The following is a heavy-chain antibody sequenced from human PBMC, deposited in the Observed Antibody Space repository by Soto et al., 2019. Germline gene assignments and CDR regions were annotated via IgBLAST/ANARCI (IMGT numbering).Heavy chain of an antibody. Sequence: PGGSLRISCAASEFTFSIYGMHWVRPAPVKGLEWVAVISYDGSNKYYADSVKGRFTISIDNSKNTLYLQMNSLRAEDTAVYYCAKDLRRYSSSWYYFDYWGQGTLVTVSS. CDR3: AKDLRRYSSSWYYFDY. CDR1: EFTFSIYG. J-gene: IGHJ4*02. CDR2: ISYDGSNK. D-gene: IGHD6-13*01. V-gene: IGHV3-30*18.